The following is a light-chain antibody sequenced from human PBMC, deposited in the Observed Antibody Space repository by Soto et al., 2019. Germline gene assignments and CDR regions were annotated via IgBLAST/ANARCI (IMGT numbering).Light chain of an antibody. Sequence: EIVLTQSPGTLSLSPGERATLSCRASQSISSYLAWFQHKPGQAPRLLIYGASIRATGIPDRFSGSGSGTDFTLTISRLEPEDFAVYFCQQYGSSFTFGPGTKVGIK. CDR2: GAS. J-gene: IGKJ3*01. CDR1: QSISSY. V-gene: IGKV3-20*01. CDR3: QQYGSSFT.